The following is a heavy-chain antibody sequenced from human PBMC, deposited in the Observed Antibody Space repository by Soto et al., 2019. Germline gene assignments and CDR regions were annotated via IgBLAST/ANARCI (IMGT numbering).Heavy chain of an antibody. CDR1: CGSISSYY. CDR2: IYYSGST. CDR3: ARDQVNWFDP. J-gene: IGHJ5*02. V-gene: IGHV4-59*01. Sequence: SETLSLTCTVSCGSISSYYWSWIRQPPGKGLEWIGYIYYSGSTNYNPSLKSRVTISVDTSKNQFSLKLSSVTAADTAVYYCARDQVNWFDPWGQGTLVTVSS.